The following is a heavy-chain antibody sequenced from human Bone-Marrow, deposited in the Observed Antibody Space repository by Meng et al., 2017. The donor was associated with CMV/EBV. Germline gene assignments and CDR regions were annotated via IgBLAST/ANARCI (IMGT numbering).Heavy chain of an antibody. CDR2: IGNGGHT. Sequence: GGSLRLSCAASGFSLSGSSMSWLRQAPGKGLVWVSTIGNGGHTYYADSVKGRFTVSRDDAENELYPHMSSLRVEDTAVYFCARDGTGWSRDHWGQGALVTVSS. J-gene: IGHJ4*02. CDR3: ARDGTGWSRDH. V-gene: IGHV3-21*01. CDR1: GFSLSGSS. D-gene: IGHD6-19*01.